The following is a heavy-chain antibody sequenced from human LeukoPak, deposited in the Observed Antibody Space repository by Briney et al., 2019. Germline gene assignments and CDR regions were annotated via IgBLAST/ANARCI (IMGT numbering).Heavy chain of an antibody. Sequence: PSETLSLTCTVSGVSISSYCWTWIRQPPGEGLEWIGYIYYSGSTNYNPSLKSRVTISVDTSKNQFSLKLSSVTAADTAVYYCARALQPGVYAFDIWGQGTMVTVSS. V-gene: IGHV4-59*01. J-gene: IGHJ3*02. CDR3: ARALQPGVYAFDI. CDR2: IYYSGST. CDR1: GVSISSYC. D-gene: IGHD6-13*01.